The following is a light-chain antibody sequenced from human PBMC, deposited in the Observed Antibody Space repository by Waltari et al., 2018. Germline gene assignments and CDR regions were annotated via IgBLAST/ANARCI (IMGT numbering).Light chain of an antibody. Sequence: QSALTQPASVSGSPGQSITISCTGTSSDVGGYYSVSWYQQHPGKAPKLMIYDVSNRPSGVSNRFSGSKSGNTASLTISGLQAEDEADYYCSSYTSSSTLVFGTGTKVTVL. CDR2: DVS. CDR1: SSDVGGYYS. J-gene: IGLJ1*01. CDR3: SSYTSSSTLV. V-gene: IGLV2-14*01.